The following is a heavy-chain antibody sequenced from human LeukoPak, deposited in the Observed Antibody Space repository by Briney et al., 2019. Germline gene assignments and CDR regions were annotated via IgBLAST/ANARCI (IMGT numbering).Heavy chain of an antibody. CDR1: GGSFSGYY. V-gene: IGHV4-34*01. CDR2: INHSGST. CDR3: ARVVDYYDSSGYYHDAFDI. D-gene: IGHD3-22*01. Sequence: SETLSLTCAVYGGSFSGYYWNWIRQPPGKGLEWIGEINHSGSTNYKSSLKSRVTISVGTSKYQFSLKLNSVTAADTAVYYCARVVDYYDSSGYYHDAFDIWGQGTMVTVSS. J-gene: IGHJ3*02.